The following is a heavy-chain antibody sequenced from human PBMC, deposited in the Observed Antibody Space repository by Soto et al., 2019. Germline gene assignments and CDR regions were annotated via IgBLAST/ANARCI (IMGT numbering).Heavy chain of an antibody. J-gene: IGHJ3*02. Sequence: PSETLSLTCTLSSAPVSSTTYTWVWIRQPPGKGLEWVGYIYYSGSTNYNPSLKSRVTISVDTSKNQFSLKLSSVTAADTAVYYCAREIYMVRQSAFDIWGQGTMVTVSS. CDR3: AREIYMVRQSAFDI. CDR1: SAPVSSTTYT. CDR2: IYYSGST. V-gene: IGHV4-61*01. D-gene: IGHD3-10*01.